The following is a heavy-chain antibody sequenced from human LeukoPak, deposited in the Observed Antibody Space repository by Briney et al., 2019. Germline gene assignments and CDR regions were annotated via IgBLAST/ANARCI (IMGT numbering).Heavy chain of an antibody. CDR1: GFTFSSYS. CDR3: AKDRGYSGYDYFDY. J-gene: IGHJ4*02. V-gene: IGHV3-23*01. CDR2: ISGSGGST. Sequence: PGGSLRLSCAASGFTFSSYSMNWVRQAPGKGLEWVSAISGSGGSTYYADSVKGRFTISRDNSKNTLYLQMNSLRAEDTAVYYCAKDRGYSGYDYFDYWGQGTLVTVSS. D-gene: IGHD5-12*01.